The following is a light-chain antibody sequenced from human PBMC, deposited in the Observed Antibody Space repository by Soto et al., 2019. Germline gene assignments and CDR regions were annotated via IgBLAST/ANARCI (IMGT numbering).Light chain of an antibody. Sequence: DIQMTQSPSPLPASVGDRVTITCRASQSISSWLAWYQQKPGKAPKLLIYKASSLESGVPSRFSGSGSGTEFTLTISSLQPDDFATYDCQQYNSYSRTVGQGTKVEIK. J-gene: IGKJ1*01. V-gene: IGKV1-5*03. CDR3: QQYNSYSRT. CDR2: KAS. CDR1: QSISSW.